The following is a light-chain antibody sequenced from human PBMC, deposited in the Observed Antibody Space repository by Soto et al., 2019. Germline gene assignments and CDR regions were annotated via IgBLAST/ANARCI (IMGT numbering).Light chain of an antibody. CDR3: SSFTSRFTFNYI. Sequence: QSVLTLPASVSGSSGHSISISCTGTRSDVGGYNYVSWYQQHPGKAPKNIIYEVTNRPSGVSNRFSGSKSGNTASLTISGLQAEDDADYYCSSFTSRFTFNYIFGTGTKVTV. J-gene: IGLJ1*01. CDR1: RSDVGGYNY. V-gene: IGLV2-14*01. CDR2: EVT.